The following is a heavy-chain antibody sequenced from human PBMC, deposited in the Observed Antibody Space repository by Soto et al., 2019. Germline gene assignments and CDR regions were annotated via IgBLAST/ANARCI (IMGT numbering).Heavy chain of an antibody. D-gene: IGHD2-21*02. Sequence: PGGSLRLSCTGSGFTFNAYALHWVRHGPVKGLEWVASISSDGKNRNFADSVKGRFTLSRENSKNTIHLDMGSLQPGDTGIYYCVREYYSCDFYIKWFDPWGQGTQVTVSS. V-gene: IGHV3-30*04. CDR3: VREYYSCDFYIKWFDP. J-gene: IGHJ5*02. CDR1: GFTFNAYA. CDR2: ISSDGKNR.